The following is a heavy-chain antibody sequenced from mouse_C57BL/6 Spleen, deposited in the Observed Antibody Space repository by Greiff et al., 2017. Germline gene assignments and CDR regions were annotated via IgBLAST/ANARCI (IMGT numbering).Heavy chain of an antibody. J-gene: IGHJ1*03. CDR3: ARGYYGSSHWNFDV. D-gene: IGHD1-1*01. V-gene: IGHV1-59*01. CDR2: IDPSDSYT. CDR1: GYTFTSYW. Sequence: QVQLQQSGAELVRPGTSVKLSCKASGYTFTSYWMHWVKQRPGQGLEWIGVIDPSDSYTNYNQKFKGKATLTIDTSSSTAYMQLSSLTSEDSAVYYCARGYYGSSHWNFDVWGTGTTVTVSS.